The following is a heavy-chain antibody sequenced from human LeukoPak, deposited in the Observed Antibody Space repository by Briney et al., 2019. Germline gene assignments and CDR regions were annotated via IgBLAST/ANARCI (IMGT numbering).Heavy chain of an antibody. CDR1: GGSFSGYY. CDR3: AREMVGGTRSFDY. CDR2: INHSGST. J-gene: IGHJ4*02. V-gene: IGHV4-34*01. D-gene: IGHD1-1*01. Sequence: SETLSLTCAVYGGSFSGYYWGWIRQPPGKGLEWIGEINHSGSTNYNPSLKSRVTISVDTSKNQFSLKLSSVTAADTAVYYCAREMVGGTRSFDYWGQGTLVTVSS.